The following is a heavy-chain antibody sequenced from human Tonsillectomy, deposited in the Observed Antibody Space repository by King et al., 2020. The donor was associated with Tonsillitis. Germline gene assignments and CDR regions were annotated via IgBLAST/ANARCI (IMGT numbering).Heavy chain of an antibody. V-gene: IGHV4-31*03. D-gene: IGHD4-17*01. CDR1: GGSISSGGNY. CDR3: ARADVRSRLRLPHYGMDV. J-gene: IGHJ6*02. CDR2: IYYSGST. Sequence: LQLQESGPGLVKPSQTLSLTCTVSGGSISSGGNYWSWIRQHPGKGLEWIGYIYYSGSTYYNPSLKSRVTISVDTSKNQFSLKLNSVTAADTAVYYCARADVRSRLRLPHYGMDVWGQGTTVTVSS.